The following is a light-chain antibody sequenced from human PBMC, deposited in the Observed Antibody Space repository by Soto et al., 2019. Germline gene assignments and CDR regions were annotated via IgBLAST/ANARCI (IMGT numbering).Light chain of an antibody. V-gene: IGKV1-17*01. Sequence: DIQMTLPPTSLSASVGDRVTITCRASQDIGTDLGWYQQKPGKAPKLLIYAASSLQSGVPSRFSGSGSGTEFTLAISSLQPDDFATYYCQHYNSYSEAFGQGTKLEI. CDR3: QHYNSYSEA. J-gene: IGKJ1*01. CDR2: AAS. CDR1: QDIGTD.